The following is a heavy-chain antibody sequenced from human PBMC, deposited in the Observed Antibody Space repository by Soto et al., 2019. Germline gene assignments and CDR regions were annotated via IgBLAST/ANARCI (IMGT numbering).Heavy chain of an antibody. CDR2: IYPGDSDT. J-gene: IGHJ6*02. V-gene: IGHV5-51*01. CDR3: ASHNRPWSYYYGMDV. D-gene: IGHD2-8*01. CDR1: GYSFTSYW. Sequence: PGESLKISCKGSGYSFTSYWIGWVRQMPGKGLEWMGIIYPGDSDTRYSPSFQGQVTISADKSISTAYLQWSSLKASDTAMYYCASHNRPWSYYYGMDVWGQGTTVTVSS.